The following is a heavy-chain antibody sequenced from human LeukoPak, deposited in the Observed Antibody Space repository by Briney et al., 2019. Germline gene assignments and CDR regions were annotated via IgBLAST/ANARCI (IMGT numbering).Heavy chain of an antibody. D-gene: IGHD1-26*01. V-gene: IGHV4-38-2*02. CDR1: GYSISSGYY. Sequence: SETLSLTCTVSGYSISSGYYWGWIRQPPGKGLEWIGSIYHSGSTYYNPSLKSRVTISVDTSKNQFSLKLSSVTAAATAVYYCARDRGPGATPTYWGQGTLVTVSS. CDR3: ARDRGPGATPTY. CDR2: IYHSGST. J-gene: IGHJ4*02.